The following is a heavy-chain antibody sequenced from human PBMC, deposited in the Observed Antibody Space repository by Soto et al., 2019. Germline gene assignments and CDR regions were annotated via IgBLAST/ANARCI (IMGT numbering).Heavy chain of an antibody. J-gene: IGHJ6*02. V-gene: IGHV4-34*01. CDR2: INHSGDT. Sequence: QVQLQQWGVGLLRPSETLSLTCAVYGGSFRDFYWSWLRQTPEKGLEWIGEINHSGDTKYNPSLESRVTISVDTSKNQFSLKVNFVTPADTAVYYCARTGGMDVWGPGATVTVSS. CDR3: ARTGGMDV. CDR1: GGSFRDFY.